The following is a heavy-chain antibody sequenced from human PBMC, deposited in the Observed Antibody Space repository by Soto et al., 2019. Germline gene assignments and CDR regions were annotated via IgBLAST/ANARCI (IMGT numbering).Heavy chain of an antibody. D-gene: IGHD3-10*01. CDR3: ARLLWSYSNWFDP. Sequence: TLELQCVRRSVAGGKIRSFDWSWISKNTGKGVEWNGYIYYSGSTTYTPSLKSRVTISVDTSKNQFSLKLSSVTAADTAVYYCARLLWSYSNWFDPSAQRTLVTVSS. J-gene: IGHJ5*02. CDR1: GGKIRSFD. V-gene: IGHV4-59*08. CDR2: IYYSGST.